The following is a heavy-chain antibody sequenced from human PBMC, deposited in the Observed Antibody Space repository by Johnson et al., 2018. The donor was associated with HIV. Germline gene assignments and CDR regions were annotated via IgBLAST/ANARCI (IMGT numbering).Heavy chain of an antibody. D-gene: IGHD6-13*01. CDR1: GFTFSSYW. V-gene: IGHV3-7*03. CDR2: IKQDGYEK. CDR3: TGSSSDAFDI. Sequence: VQLVESGGGSVQRGGSLRLSCAASGFTFSSYWMNWVRQAPGKGLEWVANIKQDGYEKYYVDSVKGRFTISRDNAKNLLFLQMNSLKTEDTAVYYCTGSSSDAFDIWGQGTMVTVSS. J-gene: IGHJ3*02.